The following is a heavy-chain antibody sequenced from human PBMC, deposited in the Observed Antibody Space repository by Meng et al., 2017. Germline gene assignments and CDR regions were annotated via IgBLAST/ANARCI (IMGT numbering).Heavy chain of an antibody. D-gene: IGHD6-19*01. CDR1: GLTFSSYA. CDR2: ISYDGSNK. J-gene: IGHJ1*01. V-gene: IGHV3-30*04. Sequence: GESLKISCAASGLTFSSYAMHWVRQAPGKGLEWVAVISYDGSNKYYADSVKGRFTISRDNSKNTLYLQMNSLRAEDTAVYYCARDRALYSSGWYRTSQHWGQGTLVTVSS. CDR3: ARDRALYSSGWYRTSQH.